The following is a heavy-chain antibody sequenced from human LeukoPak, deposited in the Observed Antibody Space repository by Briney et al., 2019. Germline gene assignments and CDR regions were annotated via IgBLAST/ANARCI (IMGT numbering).Heavy chain of an antibody. CDR2: IYYVGST. CDR3: AGPSGNWPFDY. CDR1: GGSISSSSYY. D-gene: IGHD1-1*01. V-gene: IGHV4-39*01. J-gene: IGHJ4*02. Sequence: SETLSLTCTVSGGSISSSSYYWGWIRQPPGKGLEWIGSIYYVGSTYYNPSLKSRVTISVDTSKNQFSLKLTSVAAADTAVYYCAGPSGNWPFDYWGQGTLVTVSS.